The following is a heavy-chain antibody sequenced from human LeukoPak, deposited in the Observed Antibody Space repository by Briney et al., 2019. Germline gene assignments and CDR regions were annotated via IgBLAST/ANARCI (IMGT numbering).Heavy chain of an antibody. V-gene: IGHV4-38-2*02. D-gene: IGHD2-21*01. CDR1: GYSISSGYY. CDR3: ARDKGETDY. J-gene: IGHJ4*02. Sequence: PSETLSLTCTVSGYSISSGYYWGWIRRPPGKGLEWIGSIYHSGSTYYNPSLKSRVTISVDTSKNQFSLKLSSVTAADTAVYYCARDKGETDYWGQGTLVTVYS. CDR2: IYHSGST.